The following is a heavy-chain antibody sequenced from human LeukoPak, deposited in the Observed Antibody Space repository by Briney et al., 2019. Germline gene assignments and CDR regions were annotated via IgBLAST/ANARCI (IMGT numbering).Heavy chain of an antibody. CDR3: ARGGGDGGY. CDR2: FYYTASS. J-gene: IGHJ4*02. Sequence: SETLSLTCTVSGGSISTYYWSWIRQPPGKGLEWIGYFYYTASSNYNPSLKSRVSMSVDTSKNQFSLKLSSVTAADTAVYYCARGGGDGGYWGQGTLVTVSS. D-gene: IGHD2-21*02. CDR1: GGSISTYY. V-gene: IGHV4-59*12.